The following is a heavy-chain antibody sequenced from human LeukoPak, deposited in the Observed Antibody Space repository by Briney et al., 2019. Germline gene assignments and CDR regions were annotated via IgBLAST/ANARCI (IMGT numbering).Heavy chain of an antibody. CDR1: GFTFSSYA. CDR3: AKARGTYYFDY. J-gene: IGHJ4*02. V-gene: IGHV3-23*01. Sequence: GGSLRLSCAASGFTFSSYAMSWVRQAPGKGLEWVSAISGSGDYTYYADSVKGRFTISRDNYKNTLYLQMNSLRAEDTAVYYCAKARGTYYFDYWGQGTLVTVSS. CDR2: ISGSGDYT. D-gene: IGHD1-26*01.